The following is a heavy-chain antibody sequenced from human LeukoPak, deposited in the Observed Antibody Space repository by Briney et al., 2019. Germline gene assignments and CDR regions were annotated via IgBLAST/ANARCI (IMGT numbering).Heavy chain of an antibody. CDR2: INHSGST. J-gene: IGHJ4*02. Sequence: SETLSLTCAVYGGSFSGYYWSWIRQPPGKGLEWIGEINHSGSTNYNPSLKSRVTISVDTSKNQFSLKLSSLTAADTAVYYCARHTTFAYWGQGTLVTVSS. CDR3: ARHTTFAY. CDR1: GGSFSGYY. V-gene: IGHV4-34*01. D-gene: IGHD1-26*01.